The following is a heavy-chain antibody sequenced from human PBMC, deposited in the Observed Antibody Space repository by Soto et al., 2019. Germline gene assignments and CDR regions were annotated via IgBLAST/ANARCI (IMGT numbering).Heavy chain of an antibody. CDR1: GGTFSSYA. J-gene: IGHJ4*02. CDR3: AREQDYYDSSGYYYGAPFDY. V-gene: IGHV1-69*13. D-gene: IGHD3-22*01. Sequence: SVKVSCKASGGTFSSYAISWVRQAPEQGLEWMGGIIPIFSTANYAQKFQGRVTITADESTSTAYMELSSLRSEDTAVYYCAREQDYYDSSGYYYGAPFDYWGQGTLVTVSS. CDR2: IIPIFSTA.